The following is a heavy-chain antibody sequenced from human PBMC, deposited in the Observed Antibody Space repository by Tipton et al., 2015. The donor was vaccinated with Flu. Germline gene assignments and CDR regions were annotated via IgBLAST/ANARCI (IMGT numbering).Heavy chain of an antibody. J-gene: IGHJ4*02. CDR2: DYHTGTT. V-gene: IGHV4-38-2*02. CDR3: ARSSTRGESDF. Sequence: TLSLTCNVSGYSISTGDYWGWIRQPPGKGLEWLANDYHTGTTFYKPSLRSRLTISVDTSKNQISLKLTSVSVADTAVYYCARSSTRGESDFWGQGILVTVSS. D-gene: IGHD3-16*01. CDR1: GYSISTGDY.